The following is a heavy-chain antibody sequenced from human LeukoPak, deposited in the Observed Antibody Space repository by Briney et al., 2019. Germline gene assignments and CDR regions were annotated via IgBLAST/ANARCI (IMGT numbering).Heavy chain of an antibody. D-gene: IGHD2/OR15-2a*01. J-gene: IGHJ3*02. CDR3: ARATSFRFYDAFDI. V-gene: IGHV1-24*01. CDR2: FDPEDGET. CDR1: GYTLTELS. Sequence: ASVKVSCKVSGYTLTELSMHWVRQAPGKGLEWMGGFDPEDGETIYAQKFQGRVTMTEDTSTDTAYMELSSLRSEDTAVYYCARATSFRFYDAFDIWGQGTMVTVSS.